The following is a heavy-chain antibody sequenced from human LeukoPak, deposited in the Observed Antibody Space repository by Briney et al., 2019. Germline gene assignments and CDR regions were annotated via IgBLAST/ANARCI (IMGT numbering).Heavy chain of an antibody. V-gene: IGHV3-43*02. J-gene: IGHJ4*02. D-gene: IGHD3-3*01. CDR1: GFTFADYA. CDR2: IAGNGDST. CDR3: AKDNYDFWSGYFLDY. Sequence: GGSLRLSCAASGFTFADYAMHWVRHAPGKGLEWVSLIAGNGDSTYYADSVKGRFTISRDNSKNSLYLQMSGLRIEDTAFYYCAKDNYDFWSGYFLDYWGQGTLVTVSS.